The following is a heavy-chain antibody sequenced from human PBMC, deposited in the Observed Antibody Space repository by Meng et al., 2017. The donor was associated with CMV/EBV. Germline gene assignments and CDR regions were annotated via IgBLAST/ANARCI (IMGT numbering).Heavy chain of an antibody. J-gene: IGHJ4*02. CDR3: ASGWTVFDY. Sequence: EVQLLESGGRLVQPGGSLRLSCAASGFTPSNYGMTWVRQAPGLGVEWGSTITTTGTNSFYGRFVKGRVTSSRDKSMDLLYLQVDSLRVYDTAVYFCASGWTVFDYWGQGTLVTVSS. V-gene: IGHV3-23*01. CDR2: ITTTGTNS. CDR1: GFTPSNYG. D-gene: IGHD6-19*01.